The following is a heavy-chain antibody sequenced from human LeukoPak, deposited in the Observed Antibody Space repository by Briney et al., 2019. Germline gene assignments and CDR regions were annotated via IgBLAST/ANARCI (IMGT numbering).Heavy chain of an antibody. J-gene: IGHJ4*02. CDR3: ARGRGIAAPGPRSLFDY. V-gene: IGHV1-46*01. CDR1: GYAFTKYY. Sequence: ASVKVSCKASGYAFTKYYMHWVRQAPGQGLEWMGVIDPSGGSTSYAQTFQGRVTMTRDTSTSTFYMELSSLRSEDTAVYYCARGRGIAAPGPRSLFDYWGQGTLVTVSS. CDR2: IDPSGGST. D-gene: IGHD6-13*01.